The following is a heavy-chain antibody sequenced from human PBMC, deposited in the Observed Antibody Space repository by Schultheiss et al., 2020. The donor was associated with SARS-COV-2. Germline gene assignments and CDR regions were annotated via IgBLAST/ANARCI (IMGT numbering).Heavy chain of an antibody. V-gene: IGHV1-69*05. J-gene: IGHJ6*02. CDR1: GGTFKTYA. CDR2: IIPVFGTS. CDR3: ANHWRGNSWFYHYGMDV. D-gene: IGHD1-1*01. Sequence: SVKVSCKASGGTFKTYALSWVRQAPGQGLEWMGGIIPVFGTSNYAQKFQGRVTITTDESTTTGFMELSSLRSEDTAVYYCANHWRGNSWFYHYGMDVWGQGTAVTVSS.